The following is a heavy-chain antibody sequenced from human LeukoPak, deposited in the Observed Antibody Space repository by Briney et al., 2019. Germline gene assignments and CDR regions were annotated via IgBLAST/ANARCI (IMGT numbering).Heavy chain of an antibody. CDR3: ARGSTPYSSNWNYLDY. J-gene: IGHJ4*02. CDR2: INPSGGST. V-gene: IGHV1-46*01. Sequence: ASVKVSCKASGYTFTSYYMYWVRQIPGQGLEWMGTINPSGGSTNYAQNFQGRVIMTRDTSTSTLYMELSSLRSEDTAEYYCARGSTPYSSNWNYLDYWGQGTLVTVSS. CDR1: GYTFTSYY. D-gene: IGHD6-13*01.